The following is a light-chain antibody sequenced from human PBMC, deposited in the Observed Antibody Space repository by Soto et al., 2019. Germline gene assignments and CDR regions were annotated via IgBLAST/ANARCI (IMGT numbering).Light chain of an antibody. Sequence: EIVMTQFPATLSVSPGERVTLSCRATHSVGGNLAWYQQTPGQAPRLLIYDASTRATGIPARFSGSGSGTEFTLTISSLQSEDFAVYFCQQYNNWPPYTFGQGTKLEIK. CDR2: DAS. CDR3: QQYNNWPPYT. CDR1: HSVGGN. J-gene: IGKJ2*01. V-gene: IGKV3-15*01.